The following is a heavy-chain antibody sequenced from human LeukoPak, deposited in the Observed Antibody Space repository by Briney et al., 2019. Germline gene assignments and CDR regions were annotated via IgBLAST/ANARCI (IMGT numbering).Heavy chain of an antibody. Sequence: ASVKVSCKASGYTFTGYYMHWVRQAPGQGLEWMGWIKPNSGGTNYAQKFQGRVTMTRDTSISTAYMELSRLRSDDTAVYYCARDKVAAVNWFDPWGQGTLVTVSS. J-gene: IGHJ5*02. CDR1: GYTFTGYY. D-gene: IGHD6-13*01. CDR2: IKPNSGGT. V-gene: IGHV1-2*02. CDR3: ARDKVAAVNWFDP.